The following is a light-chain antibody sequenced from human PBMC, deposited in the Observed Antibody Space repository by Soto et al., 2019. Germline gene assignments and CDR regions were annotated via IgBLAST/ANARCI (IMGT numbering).Light chain of an antibody. CDR1: QSISSY. J-gene: IGKJ3*01. CDR3: QQSYSSPRFT. CDR2: AAS. Sequence: DIQMTQSPSSLSASVGDRVTLTCRASQSISSYLNWYQQKPGKAPKLLIYAASNLQSGVSSRFSGSGSGTDFTLTISSLQPEDFATYYGQQSYSSPRFTFGTGTKVDMK. V-gene: IGKV1-39*01.